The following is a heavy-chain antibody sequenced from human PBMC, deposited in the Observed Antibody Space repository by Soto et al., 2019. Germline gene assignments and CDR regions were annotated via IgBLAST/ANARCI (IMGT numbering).Heavy chain of an antibody. D-gene: IGHD5-12*01. CDR3: AREGSYSAYNFAHGIQLWSFDF. J-gene: IGHJ4*02. CDR2: IFSSGST. CDR1: GGSINTFY. Sequence: XETLSLTCTVSGGSINTFYWSWVRQPSGKGLEWIGRIFSSGSTSFNPSLESRVAMSVDTSKNHFSLNLSSVTAADMAVYYCAREGSYSAYNFAHGIQLWSFDFWGQGALVTVSS. V-gene: IGHV4-4*07.